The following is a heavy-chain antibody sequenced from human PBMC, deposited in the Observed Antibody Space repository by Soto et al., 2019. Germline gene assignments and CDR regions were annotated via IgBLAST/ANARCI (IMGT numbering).Heavy chain of an antibody. V-gene: IGHV4-34*01. CDR3: ARGGRGYGMDV. J-gene: IGHJ6*02. Sequence: QVQLQQWGAGLLKPSETLSLTCAVYGGPFSGYYWSWIRQPPGKGLEWIGEINDSGSTNHNPSLKSRVIISVDTSKNQFSLKLTSVTAADTAVYYCARGGRGYGMDVWGQGTTVTVSS. CDR1: GGPFSGYY. D-gene: IGHD3-16*01. CDR2: INDSGST.